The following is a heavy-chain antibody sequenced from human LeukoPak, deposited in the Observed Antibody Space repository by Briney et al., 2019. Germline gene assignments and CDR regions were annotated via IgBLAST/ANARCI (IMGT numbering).Heavy chain of an antibody. D-gene: IGHD3-10*01. Sequence: SETLSLTCAVYGGSFSGYYWSWIRQPPGKGLEWIGEINHSGSTNYNPSLKSRVTISVDTSKNQFSLKLSSVTAADTAVYYCARALWFGELLYHYYMDAWGKGTTVTISS. J-gene: IGHJ6*03. CDR1: GGSFSGYY. CDR2: INHSGST. V-gene: IGHV4-34*01. CDR3: ARALWFGELLYHYYMDA.